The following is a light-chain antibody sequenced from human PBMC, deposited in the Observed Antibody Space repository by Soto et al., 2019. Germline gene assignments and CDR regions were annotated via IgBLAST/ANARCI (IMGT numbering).Light chain of an antibody. CDR2: KAS. CDR1: QPIRSF. J-gene: IGKJ1*01. V-gene: IGKV1-5*03. CDR3: QQYNPYSAWT. Sequence: DIQMTQSPSTLSASVGGRVTITCRASQPIRSFLAWYQQRPGKAPKLLIFKASNLKSGVPSRFSGSGSGTEFTLTINGLQPVDFATYYCQQYNPYSAWTFGQGTKVDIK.